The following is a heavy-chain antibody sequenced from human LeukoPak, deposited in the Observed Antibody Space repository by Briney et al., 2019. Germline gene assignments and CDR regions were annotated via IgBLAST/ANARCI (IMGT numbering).Heavy chain of an antibody. CDR2: ISYDGSNK. J-gene: IGHJ4*02. V-gene: IGHV3-30*04. CDR1: GFTFSSYA. D-gene: IGHD4-17*01. CDR3: ARAGDSDYGDYTWAN. Sequence: GGSLRLSCAASGFTFSSYAMHWVRQAPGKWLEWVAVISYDGSNKYYADSGKGRFTISRDNSKNTLYLQMNRLRAEDTAVYYCARAGDSDYGDYTWANWGQGTLVTVSS.